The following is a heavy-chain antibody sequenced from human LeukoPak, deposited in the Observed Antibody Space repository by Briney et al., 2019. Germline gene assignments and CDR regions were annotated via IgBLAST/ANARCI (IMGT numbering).Heavy chain of an antibody. CDR1: GYTFTSYG. CDR3: ARQSYESHYYYYGMDV. D-gene: IGHD5-12*01. V-gene: IGHV1-18*01. J-gene: IGHJ6*02. CDR2: ISAYNGNT. Sequence: ASVNVSCKASGYTFTSYGISWVRQAPGQGLEWMGWISAYNGNTNYAQKLQGRVTMTTDTSTSTAYMELRSLRSDDTAVYYCARQSYESHYYYYGMDVWGQGTTVTVSS.